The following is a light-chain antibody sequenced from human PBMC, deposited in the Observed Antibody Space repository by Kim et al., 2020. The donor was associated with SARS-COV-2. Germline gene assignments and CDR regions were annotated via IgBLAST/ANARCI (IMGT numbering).Light chain of an antibody. J-gene: IGLJ2*01. CDR1: SGNIVTNY. V-gene: IGLV6-57*03. CDR3: QSYDI. Sequence: ESTAKTVTLSCTHSSGNIVTNYAQWYQQRPGSAPTTVIYEDDQRPSGVSDRFSGSIARSSNSASLTISGLKTEDEADYYCQSYDIFGGGTQLTVL. CDR2: EDD.